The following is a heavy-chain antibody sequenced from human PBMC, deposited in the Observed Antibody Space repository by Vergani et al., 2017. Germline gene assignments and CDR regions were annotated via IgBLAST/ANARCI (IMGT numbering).Heavy chain of an antibody. V-gene: IGHV1-2*02. D-gene: IGHD4-11*01. J-gene: IGHJ6*03. CDR1: GFTFTAYY. CDR2: INPRSGGT. CDR3: ARARHDYSSPYYFYYMDV. Sequence: QVQLVQSGAEVKKPGASVKVSCKASGFTFTAYYFHWVRQAPGQGLEWMGWINPRSGGTNFAQKFQGRVTVTRDTSIRTAYMELSGLRSDDTAVYYCARARHDYSSPYYFYYMDVWGKGTTVTVSS.